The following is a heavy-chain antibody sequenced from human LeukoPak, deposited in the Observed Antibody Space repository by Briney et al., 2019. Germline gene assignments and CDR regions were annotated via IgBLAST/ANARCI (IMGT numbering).Heavy chain of an antibody. CDR3: AREYSSSSWFNYYYGMDV. CDR1: AFTFSSYG. D-gene: IGHD6-6*01. Sequence: GGSLRLSCAESAFTFSSYGMHWVRQAPGKGLEWVAVIWYDGSNKYYADSVKGRFTISRDNSKNTLYLQMNSLRAEDTAVYYCAREYSSSSWFNYYYGMDVWGQGTTVTVSS. J-gene: IGHJ6*02. CDR2: IWYDGSNK. V-gene: IGHV3-33*01.